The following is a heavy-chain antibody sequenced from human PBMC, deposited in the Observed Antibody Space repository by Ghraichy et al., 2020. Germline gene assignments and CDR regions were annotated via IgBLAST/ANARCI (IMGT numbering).Heavy chain of an antibody. V-gene: IGHV3-23*01. D-gene: IGHD4-23*01. J-gene: IGHJ4*02. Sequence: GGSLRLSCAASGFAFNNYAVNWVRQAPGKGLEWVSAISGSGGNTYYADSVKGRFTISRDNSKNTLSLQMSSLRAEDTAVYYCAKTVAGVGYYFDYWGQGTRVTVSS. CDR2: ISGSGGNT. CDR1: GFAFNNYA. CDR3: AKTVAGVGYYFDY.